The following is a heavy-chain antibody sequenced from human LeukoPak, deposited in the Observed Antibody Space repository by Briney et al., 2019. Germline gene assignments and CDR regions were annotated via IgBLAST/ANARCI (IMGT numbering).Heavy chain of an antibody. CDR3: ARGADTGSYGSLVYFDY. D-gene: IGHD3-16*01. V-gene: IGHV1-18*01. J-gene: IGHJ4*02. CDR1: GYTFTSYG. CDR2: ISAYSGNT. Sequence: ASVKVSCKASGYTFTSYGISWVRQAPGQGLEWMGLISAYSGNTNFAQKLQGRVTMTTDTSTSTAYMELRSLRSDDTAVYFGARGADTGSYGSLVYFDYWGQGTLVTVSS.